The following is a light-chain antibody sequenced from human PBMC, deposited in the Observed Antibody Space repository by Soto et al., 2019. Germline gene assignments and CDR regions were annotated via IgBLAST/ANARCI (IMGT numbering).Light chain of an antibody. V-gene: IGLV1-44*01. CDR3: AAWDDSLNGYV. Sequence: QSVLTQPTSASGTPGQRVTISCSGSSSNTGSNTVNWYQQLPGTAPKLLIYSNNQRPSGVPDRFSGSKSDTSASLAISGLQSEDEADYYCAAWDDSLNGYVFGTGTKVTVL. J-gene: IGLJ1*01. CDR2: SNN. CDR1: SSNTGSNT.